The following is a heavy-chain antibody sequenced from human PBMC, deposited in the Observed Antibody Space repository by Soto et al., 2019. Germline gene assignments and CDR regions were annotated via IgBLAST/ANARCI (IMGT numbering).Heavy chain of an antibody. CDR3: ARDREPDGIWTFDS. D-gene: IGHD3-9*01. V-gene: IGHV3-23*01. J-gene: IGHJ4*02. CDR2: SYSSGGT. CDR1: GFTLGKYT. Sequence: GGSLRLSCAASGFTLGKYTMGWVRQAPGKGLEWVAESYSSGGTEYADSVKGRFTISRDNSKNTLFLQMNSLAVGDTALYYCARDREPDGIWTFDSWGQGTLVTVSS.